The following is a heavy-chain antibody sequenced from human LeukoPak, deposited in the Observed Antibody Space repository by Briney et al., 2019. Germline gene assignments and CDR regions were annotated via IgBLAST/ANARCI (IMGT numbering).Heavy chain of an antibody. CDR3: ARAKDYYDSSGYLHL. CDR1: GGAFSSYA. D-gene: IGHD3-22*01. CDR2: IIPIFGTA. V-gene: IGHV1-69*13. Sequence: ASVKVSCKASGGAFSSYAISWVRQAPGQGLEWMGGIIPIFGTANYAQKFQGRVTITADESTSTAYMELSSLRSEDTAVYYCARAKDYYDSSGYLHLWGQGTLVTVSS. J-gene: IGHJ5*02.